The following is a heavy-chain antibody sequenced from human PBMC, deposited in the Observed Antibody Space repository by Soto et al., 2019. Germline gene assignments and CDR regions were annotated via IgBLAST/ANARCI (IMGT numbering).Heavy chain of an antibody. CDR2: ITPFNGNT. CDR3: ATQSTGIFDP. V-gene: IGHV1-45*02. Sequence: SVKVSFKASGYTFTYRYLHWVRQAPGQALEWMGWITPFNGNTNYAQKFQDRVTITRDRSMSTAYMELSSLRSEDTAMYYCATQSTGIFDPWGQGTLVTVSS. D-gene: IGHD2-2*01. J-gene: IGHJ5*02. CDR1: GYTFTYRY.